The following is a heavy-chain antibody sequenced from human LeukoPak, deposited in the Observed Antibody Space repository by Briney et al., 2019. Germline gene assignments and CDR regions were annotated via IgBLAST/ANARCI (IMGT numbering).Heavy chain of an antibody. CDR3: ARAEVLPDFYDTSGGFDY. J-gene: IGHJ4*02. CDR1: GGSISSSY. Sequence: SETLSLTCTVSGGSISSSYWSWIRQPPGKGLEWIGSIYYSGSTNYNPSLKSRVTISVDTSKNQFSLKLSSVTAADTAVYYCARAEVLPDFYDTSGGFDYWGQGTLVTVSS. D-gene: IGHD3-22*01. V-gene: IGHV4-59*01. CDR2: IYYSGST.